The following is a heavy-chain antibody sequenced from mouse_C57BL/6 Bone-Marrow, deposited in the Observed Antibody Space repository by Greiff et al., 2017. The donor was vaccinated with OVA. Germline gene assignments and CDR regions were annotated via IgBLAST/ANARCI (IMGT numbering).Heavy chain of an antibody. Sequence: VQLKQSGAELVRPGASVKLSCTASGFNIKDDYMHWVKQRPEQGLEWIGWIDPENGDTEYASKFQGKATITADTSSNTAYLQLSSLTSEDTAVYYCTTSTTTGLDYWGQGTSVTVSS. D-gene: IGHD1-1*01. CDR1: GFNIKDDY. CDR3: TTSTTTGLDY. J-gene: IGHJ4*01. V-gene: IGHV14-4*01. CDR2: IDPENGDT.